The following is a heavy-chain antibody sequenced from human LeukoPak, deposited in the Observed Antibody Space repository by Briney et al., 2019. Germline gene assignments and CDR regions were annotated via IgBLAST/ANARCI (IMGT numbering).Heavy chain of an antibody. CDR3: ARTDLDTSSRPFDY. Sequence: SETLSLTCAVSGAPTSSNNWWWSWVRQPPGKGLEWIGEIYHSGSTNYNPSLKSRVTMSVDKSKNQFSLKLSSVTAADTAVYYCARTDLDTSSRPFDYWGQGTLVTVSS. D-gene: IGHD5-18*01. J-gene: IGHJ4*02. V-gene: IGHV4-4*02. CDR2: IYHSGST. CDR1: GAPTSSNNW.